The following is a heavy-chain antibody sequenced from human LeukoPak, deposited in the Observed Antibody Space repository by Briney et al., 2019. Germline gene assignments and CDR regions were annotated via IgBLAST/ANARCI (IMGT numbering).Heavy chain of an antibody. CDR1: GYTFTGYY. J-gene: IGHJ5*02. V-gene: IGHV1-2*02. Sequence: ASVKVSCKASGYTFTGYYMHWVRQAPGQGLEWMGWINPNSGGTNYAQKFQGRVTMTRDTSISTAYMELSRLRSDDTAVYYCASEFYDFWSGYNNNWFDPWGQGTLVTVSS. D-gene: IGHD3-3*01. CDR2: INPNSGGT. CDR3: ASEFYDFWSGYNNNWFDP.